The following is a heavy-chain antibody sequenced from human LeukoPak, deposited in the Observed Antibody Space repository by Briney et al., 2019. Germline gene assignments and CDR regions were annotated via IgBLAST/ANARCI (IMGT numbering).Heavy chain of an antibody. CDR2: ISAYNGNT. V-gene: IGHV1-18*01. D-gene: IGHD3-16*01. Sequence: GASVKVSCKASGYTFTSYGISWVRQAPGQGLEWMGWISAYNGNTNYAQKLQGRVTMTTDTSTSTAYMELRSLRSDDTAVYYCARDRTYYDYVWGSSHWYFDLWGRGTLVTVSS. CDR1: GYTFTSYG. J-gene: IGHJ2*01. CDR3: ARDRTYYDYVWGSSHWYFDL.